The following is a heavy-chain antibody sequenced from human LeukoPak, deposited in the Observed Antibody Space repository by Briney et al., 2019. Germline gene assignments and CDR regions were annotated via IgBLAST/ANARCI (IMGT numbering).Heavy chain of an antibody. CDR3: ARDSGRPPTSFDY. CDR2: IIPILDLT. V-gene: IGHV1-69*04. J-gene: IGHJ4*02. Sequence: ASVKVSCKASGGTFNHFGINWVRQAPGQGLEWMGRIIPILDLTKYAPKIQDRVTITADKSTSTAYMELNGLRSKDTAVYFCARDSGRPPTSFDYWGQGTLVTVSS. D-gene: IGHD1-1*01. CDR1: GGTFNHFG.